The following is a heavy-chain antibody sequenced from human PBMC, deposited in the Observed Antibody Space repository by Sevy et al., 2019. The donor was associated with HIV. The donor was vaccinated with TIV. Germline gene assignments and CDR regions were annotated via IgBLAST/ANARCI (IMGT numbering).Heavy chain of an antibody. CDR3: ARGDDYGAFSFYYYYDMDV. CDR1: GDSVCSNSAA. Sequence: SQTLSLTCVISGDSVCSNSAAWNWIRQSPTRGLEWLGRTNNRSRWNNDYAVSVKSRIIITTATAKSQFSLQLNSVTPEDTAMDYTARGDDYGAFSFYYYYDMDVWGQGTSVTVSS. V-gene: IGHV6-1*01. D-gene: IGHD3-10*01. J-gene: IGHJ6*02. CDR2: TNNRSRWNN.